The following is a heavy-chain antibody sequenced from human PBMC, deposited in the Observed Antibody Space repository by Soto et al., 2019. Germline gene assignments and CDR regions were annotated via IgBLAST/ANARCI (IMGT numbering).Heavy chain of an antibody. J-gene: IGHJ4*02. Sequence: ASVKVSCKASGYTFTSYGISWVRQAPGQGLEWMGWISAYKGNTNYAQKLQGRVTMTTDTSTRKAYMELRSLRSDDTAVYSCARDIDYYASSGYYYCDYWGQGTLVTVSS. CDR2: ISAYKGNT. V-gene: IGHV1-18*01. CDR1: GYTFTSYG. D-gene: IGHD3-22*01. CDR3: ARDIDYYASSGYYYCDY.